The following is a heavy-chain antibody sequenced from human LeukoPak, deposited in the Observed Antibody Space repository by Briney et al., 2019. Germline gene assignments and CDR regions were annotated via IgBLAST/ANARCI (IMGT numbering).Heavy chain of an antibody. Sequence: GGSLRLSCAASGFTFSDSAMHWVRQASGKGLEWVGRIRSKATSYATSYAASVRGRFTISRDDSENTSYLQMNSLKTEDTAVYYCARDRGGESWDHFDSWGQGTRVVVSS. J-gene: IGHJ4*02. CDR2: IRSKATSYAT. V-gene: IGHV3-73*01. CDR1: GFTFSDSA. D-gene: IGHD3-10*01. CDR3: ARDRGGESWDHFDS.